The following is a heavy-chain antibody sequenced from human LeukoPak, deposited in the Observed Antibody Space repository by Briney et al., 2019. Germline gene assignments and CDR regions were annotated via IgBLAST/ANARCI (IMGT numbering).Heavy chain of an antibody. Sequence: SETLSLTCTVSGGSISSGGYYWSWIRQHPGKGLEWIGYIYYSGSTYYNPSLKSRVTISVDRSKNQFSLKLSSVTAADTAVYYCAREPAMVRLLWDIWGQGTMVTVSS. D-gene: IGHD3-10*01. CDR3: AREPAMVRLLWDI. J-gene: IGHJ3*02. CDR2: IYYSGST. V-gene: IGHV4-31*03. CDR1: GGSISSGGYY.